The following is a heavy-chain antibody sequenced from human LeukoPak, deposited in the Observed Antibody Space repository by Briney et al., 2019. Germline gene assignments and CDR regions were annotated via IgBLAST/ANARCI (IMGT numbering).Heavy chain of an antibody. CDR2: IYTSGST. V-gene: IGHV4-4*07. CDR3: ARERGDYGFGYYYYYMDV. CDR1: GGSISSYY. J-gene: IGHJ6*03. Sequence: SETLSLTCTVSGGSISSYYWSWIRQPAGKGLEWIGRIYTSGSTNYNPSLKSRVTMSVDTPKNQFSLKLSSVTAADTAVYYCARERGDYGFGYYYYYMDVWGKGTTVTVSS. D-gene: IGHD4-17*01.